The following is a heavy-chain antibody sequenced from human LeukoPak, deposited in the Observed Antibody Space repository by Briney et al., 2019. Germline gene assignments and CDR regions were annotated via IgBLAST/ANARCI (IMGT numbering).Heavy chain of an antibody. CDR2: INSDGSSI. CDR1: GFTFSSYW. V-gene: IGHV3-74*01. J-gene: IGHJ4*02. D-gene: IGHD6-13*01. Sequence: GGALRHSCAASGFTFSSYWMHWVRQAPGKGLVWVSRINSDGSSISNADSVKGRLTIPRDNPKNTLHLQMDSLRDEDTAVYYCVRYLSGIAALWGQGTLVTVSS. CDR3: VRYLSGIAAL.